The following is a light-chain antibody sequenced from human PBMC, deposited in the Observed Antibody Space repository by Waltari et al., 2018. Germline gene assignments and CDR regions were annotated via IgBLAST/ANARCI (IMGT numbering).Light chain of an antibody. Sequence: EIVLTQSPATLSLSPGERATLSCRASQSVSNYLLWYQQKPGQAPSLRREEEEKREKGGKGRGGGSGSGTNFTLTISSLEPDDFAVYYCQHRMNWPLTFGQGTKVEIK. V-gene: IGKV3-11*01. CDR3: QHRMNWPLT. CDR1: QSVSNY. J-gene: IGKJ1*01. CDR2: EEE.